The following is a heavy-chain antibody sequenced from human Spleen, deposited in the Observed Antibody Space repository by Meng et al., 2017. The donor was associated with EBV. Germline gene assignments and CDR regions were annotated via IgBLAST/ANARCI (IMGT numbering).Heavy chain of an antibody. CDR2: INHSGST. J-gene: IGHJ4*02. Sequence: QVHLHQWGAGLLKPSETLSLTCAVYGGSFSGYYWSWIRQPPGKGLEWIGEINHSGSTNYNPSLKTRVTISLDTSKNQFSLKLSSVTAADTAVYYCARGYCSGGSCYSDYWGQGTLVTVSS. V-gene: IGHV4-34*01. CDR1: GGSFSGYY. CDR3: ARGYCSGGSCYSDY. D-gene: IGHD2-15*01.